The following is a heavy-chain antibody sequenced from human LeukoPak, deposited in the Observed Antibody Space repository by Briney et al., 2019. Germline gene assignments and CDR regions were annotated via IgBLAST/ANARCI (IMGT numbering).Heavy chain of an antibody. CDR3: ATAYGYSYGVGGYYYYYYYMDV. CDR1: GVIFSSYT. J-gene: IGHJ6*03. CDR2: ITPVSDLA. Sequence: SVKVSCKASGVIFSSYTFSWVRQAPGQGLEWMGKITPVSDLAHYAQKFQGRVTITTDESTSTAYMELSSLRSEDTAVYYCATAYGYSYGVGGYYYYYYYMDVWGKGTTVTVSS. V-gene: IGHV1-69*02. D-gene: IGHD5-18*01.